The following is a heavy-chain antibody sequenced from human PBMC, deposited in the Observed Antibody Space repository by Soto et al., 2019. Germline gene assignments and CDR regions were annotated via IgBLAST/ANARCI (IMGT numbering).Heavy chain of an antibody. J-gene: IGHJ4*02. CDR1: GFTFSSYG. Sequence: QVQLVESGGGVVQPGRSLRLSCAASGFTFSSYGMHWVRQAPGKGLEWVAVISYDGSNKYYADSVKGRFTISRDNSKKTLYLQMYSLRAEDTAVYYCAKKIDYYDSSGYFDYWGQGTLVTVSS. CDR2: ISYDGSNK. V-gene: IGHV3-30*18. D-gene: IGHD3-22*01. CDR3: AKKIDYYDSSGYFDY.